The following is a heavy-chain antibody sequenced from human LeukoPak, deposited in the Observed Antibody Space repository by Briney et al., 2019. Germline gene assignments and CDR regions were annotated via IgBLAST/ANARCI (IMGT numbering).Heavy chain of an antibody. Sequence: SETLSLTCTVSGGSISSSSYYWGWIRQPPGKGLEWIGSIYYSGSTYYDPSLKSRVTISVDTSKNQFSLKLSSVTAADTAVYYCARVRRLPYYYYMDVWGKGTTVTVSS. CDR2: IYYSGST. CDR1: GGSISSSSYY. CDR3: ARVRRLPYYYYMDV. D-gene: IGHD4-23*01. V-gene: IGHV4-39*07. J-gene: IGHJ6*03.